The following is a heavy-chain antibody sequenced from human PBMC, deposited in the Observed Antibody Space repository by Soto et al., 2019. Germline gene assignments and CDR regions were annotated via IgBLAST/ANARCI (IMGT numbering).Heavy chain of an antibody. CDR2: TDYSGST. D-gene: IGHD6-19*01. V-gene: IGHV4-30-4*01. CDR3: VRDHQWLLMDV. CDR1: GASIFSGDFY. Sequence: QVQLQESGPGLVTHSQTLSLTCTVSGASIFSGDFYWTWIRQPPGEGLEWIGYTDYSGSTYYNPSLMNRVTISIDTSKNQLSLKLRSVTAADTAVYYCVRDHQWLLMDVWGQGTTVTVSS. J-gene: IGHJ6*02.